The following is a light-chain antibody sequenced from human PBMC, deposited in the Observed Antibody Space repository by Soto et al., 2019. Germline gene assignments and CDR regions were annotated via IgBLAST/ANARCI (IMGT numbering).Light chain of an antibody. Sequence: EIVMTQSPATMSVSPGERVTLSCRASQSVGSYLAWYQKKPGQAHRLLIYSAATRAPGTPARFSGSESGTEFTLTISSLQSEDFGVYYCQQYTTRWTFGQGTKVEIK. V-gene: IGKV3-15*01. CDR3: QQYTTRWT. CDR1: QSVGSY. J-gene: IGKJ1*01. CDR2: SAA.